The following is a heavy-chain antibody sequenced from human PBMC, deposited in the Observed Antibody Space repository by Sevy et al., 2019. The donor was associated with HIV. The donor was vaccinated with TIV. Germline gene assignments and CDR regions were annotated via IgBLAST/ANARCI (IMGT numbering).Heavy chain of an antibody. D-gene: IGHD6-13*01. J-gene: IGHJ4*02. V-gene: IGHV3-9*01. CDR3: AKGHAISIAAADYHFDY. CDR1: GFTFDDYA. Sequence: SLKISCAASGFTFDDYAMHWVRQAPGKGLEWVSGISWNSGSIGYADSVKGRFTISRDNAKNSLYLQMNSLRAEDTALYYCAKGHAISIAAADYHFDYWGQGTLVTVSS. CDR2: ISWNSGSI.